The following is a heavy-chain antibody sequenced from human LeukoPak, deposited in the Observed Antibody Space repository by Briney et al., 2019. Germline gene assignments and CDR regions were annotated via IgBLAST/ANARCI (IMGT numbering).Heavy chain of an antibody. CDR2: ISWDGGST. J-gene: IGHJ4*02. V-gene: IGHV3-43*01. CDR1: GFTFDDYT. Sequence: GGSLRLSCAASGFTFDDYTMHWVRQAPGKGLEWVSLISWDGGSTYYADSVKGRFTISRDNSKNSLYLQMNSLRTEDTALYYCAKGSGWNDVGFDYWGQGTLVTVSS. CDR3: AKGSGWNDVGFDY. D-gene: IGHD1-1*01.